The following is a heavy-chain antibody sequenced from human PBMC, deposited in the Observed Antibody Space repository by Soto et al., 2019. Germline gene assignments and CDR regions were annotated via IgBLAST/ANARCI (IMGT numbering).Heavy chain of an antibody. CDR1: GDSIRSYY. CDR3: ARGAIAAQAFDS. CDR2: IYYSGST. Sequence: QVQLQESGPGLLKPSETLSLTCTVSGDSIRSYYWSWIRQPPGKELEWIGYIYYSGSTNYNPSLKSRVTISADTSKNQFSLKLRSVTAADTAVYYCARGAIAAQAFDSWGQGTLVTVSS. V-gene: IGHV4-59*13. J-gene: IGHJ4*02. D-gene: IGHD6-13*01.